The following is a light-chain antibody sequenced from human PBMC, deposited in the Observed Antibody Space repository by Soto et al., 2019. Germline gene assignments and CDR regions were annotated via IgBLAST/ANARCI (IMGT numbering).Light chain of an antibody. CDR3: SSYAGSNSPYV. Sequence: QSVLTQPASVSGSPGQSITISCTGTSGDIGGYDYVSWYQQHPGKAPKLMIYEVTKRPLGVPDRFSGSKSGNTASLTVSGLQAEDEADYYCSSYAGSNSPYVFGTGTKVTVL. CDR1: SGDIGGYDY. CDR2: EVT. J-gene: IGLJ1*01. V-gene: IGLV2-8*01.